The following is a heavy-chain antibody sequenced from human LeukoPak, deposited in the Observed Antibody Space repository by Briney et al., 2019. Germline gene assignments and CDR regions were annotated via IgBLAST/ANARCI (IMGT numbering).Heavy chain of an antibody. V-gene: IGHV3-53*01. Sequence: GGFLRLSCAASGFTVSSNYMSWVRQAPGKGLEWVSIIYSGGSTYYADSVKGRFTISRDNSKNTLYLQMNSLKAEDTAVYYCARTQTTMTYYFGYWGQGTLVTVSS. CDR3: ARTQTTMTYYFGY. CDR2: IYSGGST. D-gene: IGHD4-17*01. CDR1: GFTVSSNY. J-gene: IGHJ4*02.